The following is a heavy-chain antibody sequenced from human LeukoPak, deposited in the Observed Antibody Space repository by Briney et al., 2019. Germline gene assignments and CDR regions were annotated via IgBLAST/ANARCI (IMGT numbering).Heavy chain of an antibody. J-gene: IGHJ4*02. D-gene: IGHD7-27*01. CDR2: MKEDGSGT. CDR3: ARVRPGAHFDS. Sequence: PGGSLRLSCAASGSIFSCCWMAWVRQAPGKGLEWVAHMKEDGSGTYYVGSVKGRFTISRDNAKNSLYLQMNSLKVEDTAVYYCARVRPGAHFDSWGQGTLVTVSS. V-gene: IGHV3-7*03. CDR1: GSIFSCCW.